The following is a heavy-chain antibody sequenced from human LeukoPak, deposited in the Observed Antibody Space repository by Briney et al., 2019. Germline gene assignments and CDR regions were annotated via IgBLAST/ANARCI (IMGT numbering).Heavy chain of an antibody. CDR3: ARGRLAVFGSLQD. D-gene: IGHD3-16*01. Sequence: GGSLRLSCAASGFTFSSFALHWVRLAPGKGLQWLAVISFDGTNKYYADSVEGRFTISRDRSNNTLYPQMNSLRTDDTALYYCARGRLAVFGSLQDWGQGTLVTVSS. V-gene: IGHV3-30*04. CDR2: ISFDGTNK. J-gene: IGHJ4*02. CDR1: GFTFSSFA.